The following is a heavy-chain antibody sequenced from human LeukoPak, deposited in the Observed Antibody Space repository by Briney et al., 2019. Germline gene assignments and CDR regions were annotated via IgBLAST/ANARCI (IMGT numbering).Heavy chain of an antibody. D-gene: IGHD3-10*01. Sequence: GASVKVSCKASGFTFTSSAVQWVRQARGQLLEWIGWIVVGSGNTNYAQKFQERVTITRDMSTSTAYMELNSLRAEDTAVYYCARDKGSGSIFMEYYFDYWGQGTLVTVSS. CDR1: GFTFTSSA. CDR2: IVVGSGNT. J-gene: IGHJ4*02. V-gene: IGHV1-58*01. CDR3: ARDKGSGSIFMEYYFDY.